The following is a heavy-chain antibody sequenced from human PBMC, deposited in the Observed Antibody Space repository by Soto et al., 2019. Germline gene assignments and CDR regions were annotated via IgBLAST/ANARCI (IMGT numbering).Heavy chain of an antibody. J-gene: IGHJ4*02. CDR2: ISGSGGST. CDR3: AKVHPDFWSGYQPGKYFDY. CDR1: GFTFSSYA. D-gene: IGHD3-3*01. V-gene: IGHV3-23*01. Sequence: GGSLRLSCAASGFTFSSYAMSWVRQAPGKGLEWVSAISGSGGSTYYADSVKGRFTIYRDNSKNTLYLQMNSLRAEDTAVYYCAKVHPDFWSGYQPGKYFDYWGQGTLVTVSS.